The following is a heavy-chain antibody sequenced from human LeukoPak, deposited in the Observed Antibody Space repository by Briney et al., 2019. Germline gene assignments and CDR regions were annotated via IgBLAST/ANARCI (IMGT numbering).Heavy chain of an antibody. V-gene: IGHV3-30*02. CDR3: AKDPGASVSGFHMDV. CDR2: IWSDGNNR. Sequence: GGSLRLSCAAPGFTFRNYGMHWVRQATGKGLEWVSFIWSDGNNRFYADSVKGRFTISRDNSENMLYLQMDTLRAEDTALYYCAKDPGASVSGFHMDVWGKGTTVIVSS. CDR1: GFTFRNYG. D-gene: IGHD2-8*02. J-gene: IGHJ6*03.